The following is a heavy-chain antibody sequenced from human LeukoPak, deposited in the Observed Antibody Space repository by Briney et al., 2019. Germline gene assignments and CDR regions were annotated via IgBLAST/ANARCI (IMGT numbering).Heavy chain of an antibody. CDR3: AKDRSSGWEIDY. J-gene: IGHJ4*02. D-gene: IGHD6-19*01. CDR2: ISSRSFYT. V-gene: IGHV3-21*01. Sequence: GGSLGLSCAASGFTFSNYTMNWVRQAPGKGLEWVSSISSRSFYTYYADSVKGRFTISRDNARNSLYLQMNSLGGEDTSVYYCAKDRSSGWEIDYWGQGTLVTVSS. CDR1: GFTFSNYT.